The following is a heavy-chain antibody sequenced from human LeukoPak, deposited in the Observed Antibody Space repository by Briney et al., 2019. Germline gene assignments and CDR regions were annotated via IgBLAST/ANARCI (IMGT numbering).Heavy chain of an antibody. CDR1: GFPFRNYS. V-gene: IGHV3-23*01. Sequence: GGSLRLSCTTSGFPFRNYSMNWARQAPGRGLQWVSAISASGRTTKYADPVKGRFTISRDNSRNTLYLHIDSLRPDDTALYFCAKDDAGFGEDFDSWGQGTLVIVSS. J-gene: IGHJ4*02. CDR2: ISASGRTT. D-gene: IGHD3-10*01. CDR3: AKDDAGFGEDFDS.